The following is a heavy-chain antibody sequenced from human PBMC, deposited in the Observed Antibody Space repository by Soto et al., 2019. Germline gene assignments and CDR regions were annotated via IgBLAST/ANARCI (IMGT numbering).Heavy chain of an antibody. V-gene: IGHV1-2*04. CDR3: ATSLSGSYWAGENLPFDY. J-gene: IGHJ4*02. Sequence: VASVKVSCKASGYTFTSYYMNWVRQAPGQGLEWLGIINPSGGYTTYAQRFLGWVTMTRDTSISTAYMELSRLRSDDTAVYYCATSLSGSYWAGENLPFDYWGQGTLVTVSS. CDR1: GYTFTSYY. CDR2: INPSGGYT. D-gene: IGHD1-26*01.